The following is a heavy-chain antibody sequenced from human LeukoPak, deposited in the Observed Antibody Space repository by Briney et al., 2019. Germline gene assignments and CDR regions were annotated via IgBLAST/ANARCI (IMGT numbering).Heavy chain of an antibody. J-gene: IGHJ3*02. Sequence: GGPLRLSCAASGFTFSSYSMNWVRQAPGKGLEWVSSISSSSSYIYYADSVKGRFTISRDNAKNSLYLQMNSLRAEDTAVYYCAACITIFGVVSDAFDIWGQGTMVTVSS. CDR2: ISSSSSYI. CDR1: GFTFSSYS. V-gene: IGHV3-21*01. CDR3: AACITIFGVVSDAFDI. D-gene: IGHD3-3*01.